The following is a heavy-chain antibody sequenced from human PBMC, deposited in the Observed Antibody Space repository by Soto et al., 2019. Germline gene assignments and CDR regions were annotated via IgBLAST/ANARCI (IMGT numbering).Heavy chain of an antibody. Sequence: PSGTLSLTCTVSGASISNSDNYWSWIRQPPGKGLEWIGYIYYSGSTYYNPSLKSRVTMSVDTSKNQFSLKLSSVTAADTAVYYCVSLFWSGYHRFDPWGQGTLVTVSS. J-gene: IGHJ5*02. CDR3: VSLFWSGYHRFDP. D-gene: IGHD3-3*01. V-gene: IGHV4-30-4*01. CDR2: IYYSGST. CDR1: GASISNSDNY.